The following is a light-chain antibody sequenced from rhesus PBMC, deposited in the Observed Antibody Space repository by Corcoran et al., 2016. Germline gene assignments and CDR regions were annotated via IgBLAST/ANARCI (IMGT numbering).Light chain of an antibody. CDR1: QGISNY. CDR3: QQHKSFPVA. V-gene: IGKV1S14*01. CDR2: SAS. J-gene: IGKJ1*01. Sequence: DIQMTQSPSSLSASVGDTVTITCRASQGISNYLAWYQQQPGIAPKPLIYSASILESGVPSRFSGSGSGTDFTLTISNLQPDDFAIYYCQQHKSFPVAFGQWTKVEIK.